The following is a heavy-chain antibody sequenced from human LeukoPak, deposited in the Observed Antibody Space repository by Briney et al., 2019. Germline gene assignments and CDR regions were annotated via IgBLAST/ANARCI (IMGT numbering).Heavy chain of an antibody. CDR1: GGSISSYY. CDR2: IYTSGST. Sequence: PSETLSLTCAVSGGSISSYYWSWIRQPAGKGLEWIGRIYTSGSTNYNASLKSRVSMSVDTSKNQFSLKLSSVTAADTAVFYCARENSGSYREFDYWGQGTLVTVSS. J-gene: IGHJ4*02. D-gene: IGHD1-26*01. CDR3: ARENSGSYREFDY. V-gene: IGHV4-4*07.